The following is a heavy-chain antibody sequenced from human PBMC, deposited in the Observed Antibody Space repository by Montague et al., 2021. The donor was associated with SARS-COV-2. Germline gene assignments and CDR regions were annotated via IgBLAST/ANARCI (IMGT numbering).Heavy chain of an antibody. D-gene: IGHD3-3*01. CDR3: GRARITFFGVVIGPLDY. CDR2: ISSSSSFR. J-gene: IGHJ4*02. V-gene: IGHV3-11*05. Sequence: SLRLSCAASGFTFSDYYMSWIRQAPGKGLEWVSYISSSSSFRNYADSVXGRFTISRNNAKNSLYLQMNSLRAEDTAVYFCGRARITFFGVVIGPLDYWGQGTLVTVSS. CDR1: GFTFSDYY.